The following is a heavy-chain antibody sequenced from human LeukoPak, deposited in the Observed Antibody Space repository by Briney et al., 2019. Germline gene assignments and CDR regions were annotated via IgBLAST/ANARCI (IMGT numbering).Heavy chain of an antibody. V-gene: IGHV1-18*01. CDR2: ISAYNGNT. D-gene: IGHD2-2*01. Sequence: ASVKVSCKASGATFSSYAISWVRQAPGQGLEWMGWISAYNGNTNYAQKLQGRVTMTTDTSTSTAYMELRSLRSDDTAVYYCARPLGYCSSTSCSHDGNWFDPWGQGTLVTVYS. CDR1: GATFSSYA. J-gene: IGHJ5*02. CDR3: ARPLGYCSSTSCSHDGNWFDP.